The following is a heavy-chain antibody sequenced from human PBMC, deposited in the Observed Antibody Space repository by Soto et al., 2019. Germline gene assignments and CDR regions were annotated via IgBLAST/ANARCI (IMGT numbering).Heavy chain of an antibody. D-gene: IGHD6-13*01. V-gene: IGHV4-31*03. J-gene: IGHJ5*02. CDR1: GGSISSGGYY. Sequence: QVQLQESGPGLVKPSQTLSLTCTVSGGSISSGGYYWSSIRQHPGKGLEWIGYIYYSGSTYYNPSLKSRVTISVDTSKNQFSLKLSSVTAADTAVYYCARGGAAGTTADDPWGQGTLVTVSS. CDR3: ARGGAAGTTADDP. CDR2: IYYSGST.